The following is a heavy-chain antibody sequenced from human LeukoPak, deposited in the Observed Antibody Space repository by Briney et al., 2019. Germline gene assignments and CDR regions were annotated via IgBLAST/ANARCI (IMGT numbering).Heavy chain of an antibody. Sequence: SETLSLTCAVYGGSFSGYYWSWIRQPPGKGLEWIGSIYHSGSIYYNPSLKSRVTISVDTSKNQFSLKLNSVTAADTAVYYCARLPTDLLAFDYWGQGTLVTVSS. CDR3: ARLPTDLLAFDY. V-gene: IGHV4-34*01. J-gene: IGHJ4*02. CDR2: IYHSGSI. D-gene: IGHD2-8*02. CDR1: GGSFSGYY.